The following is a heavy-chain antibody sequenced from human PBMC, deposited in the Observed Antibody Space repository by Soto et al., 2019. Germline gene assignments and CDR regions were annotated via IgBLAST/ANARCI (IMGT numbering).Heavy chain of an antibody. CDR1: GGTFSSYA. D-gene: IGHD2-15*01. J-gene: IGHJ4*02. V-gene: IGHV1-69*01. CDR3: VSDRGGSYSYYLDY. Sequence: QVQLVQSGAEVKKPGSSVKVSCKASGGTFSSYAISWVRQAPGQGLEWMGGIIPIFGTANYAQKFPGRVTITTEESTSTAYMELSSLRAEDTAVYYCVSDRGGSYSYYLDYWGQETLVAVSS. CDR2: IIPIFGTA.